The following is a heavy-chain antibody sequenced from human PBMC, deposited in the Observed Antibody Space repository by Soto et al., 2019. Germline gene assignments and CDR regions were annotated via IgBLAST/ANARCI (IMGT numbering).Heavy chain of an antibody. Sequence: QVQLVESGGGVVQPGRSLRLSCAASGFTFSSYGMHWVRQAPGKGLEWVAVISYDGSNKYYADSVKGRFTISRDNSKNTLYLQMNSLRAEDTAVYDCAKALGRTHTLGSDYWGQGTLVTVSS. CDR3: AKALGRTHTLGSDY. CDR2: ISYDGSNK. J-gene: IGHJ4*02. D-gene: IGHD2-15*01. CDR1: GFTFSSYG. V-gene: IGHV3-30*18.